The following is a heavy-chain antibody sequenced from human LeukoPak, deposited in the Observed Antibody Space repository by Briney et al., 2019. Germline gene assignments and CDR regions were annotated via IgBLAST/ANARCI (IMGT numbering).Heavy chain of an antibody. V-gene: IGHV3-74*01. D-gene: IGHD3-10*01. CDR1: GFTFSSYW. Sequence: PGGSLRLSCAASGFTFSSYWMHWVRQAPGEGLVWVSRINEHGSTTDYADSVKDRFTISRDNAKNTLYLHMNSLRAEDTAMYYCARDVGGAGSHWGQGTLVTVSS. J-gene: IGHJ4*02. CDR2: INEHGSTT. CDR3: ARDVGGAGSH.